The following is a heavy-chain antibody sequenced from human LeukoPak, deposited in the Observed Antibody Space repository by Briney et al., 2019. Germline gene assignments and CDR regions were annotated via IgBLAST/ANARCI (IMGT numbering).Heavy chain of an antibody. Sequence: KPSETLSLTCAVYGGYFSGYYWSWIRQPPGKGLEWIGETNHSGSTNYNPSLKSRVTISVDTSKNQFSLKLSPVTAADTAVYYCARVGRLSTSFNYYMDVWGKGTTVTVSS. CDR3: ARVGRLSTSFNYYMDV. CDR1: GGYFSGYY. D-gene: IGHD2-2*01. J-gene: IGHJ6*03. CDR2: TNHSGST. V-gene: IGHV4-34*01.